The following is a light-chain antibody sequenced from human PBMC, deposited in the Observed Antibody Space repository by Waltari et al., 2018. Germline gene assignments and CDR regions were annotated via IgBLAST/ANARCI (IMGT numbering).Light chain of an antibody. CDR2: GAS. CDR1: QGISTY. V-gene: IGKV1-16*02. CDR3: QQYSTYPST. Sequence: DIQMLQSPPALSESVGDTVTISCRASQGISTYLAWLWQQPGRAPEPLLYGASSLQSGVPSKFSGSRSGTDFALTSSCLLPEDGATYYCQQYSTYPSTFGQGTRLDMK. J-gene: IGKJ5*01.